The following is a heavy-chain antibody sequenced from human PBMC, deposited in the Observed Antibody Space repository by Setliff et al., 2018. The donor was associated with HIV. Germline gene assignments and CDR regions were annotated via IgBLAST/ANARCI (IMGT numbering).Heavy chain of an antibody. V-gene: IGHV4-34*01. J-gene: IGHJ6*03. CDR3: ARDGAGHRYMDF. CDR1: GGSFSGFY. D-gene: IGHD3-16*01. CDR2: INHSGST. Sequence: SSETLSLTCAVYGGSFSGFYWTWIRQPPGKGLEWIGEINHSGSTNYNPSLKSRVTISIDTSKNQFSLKLSSVTAADTAMYYCARDGAGHRYMDFWGKGTTVTVSS.